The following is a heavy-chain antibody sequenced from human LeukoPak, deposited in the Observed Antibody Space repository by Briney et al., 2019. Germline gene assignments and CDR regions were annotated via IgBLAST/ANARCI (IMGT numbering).Heavy chain of an antibody. Sequence: SETLSLTCSVSGYSISSGYYWGWIRQPPGKGREWIGSIYYSGSTYYNPSLKSRVTISVDTSKNQFSLKLSSVTAADTAVYYCARQNGIAVAGTFYYYYMDVWGKGTTVTISS. J-gene: IGHJ6*03. CDR2: IYYSGST. CDR1: GYSISSGYY. V-gene: IGHV4-38-2*02. D-gene: IGHD6-19*01. CDR3: ARQNGIAVAGTFYYYYMDV.